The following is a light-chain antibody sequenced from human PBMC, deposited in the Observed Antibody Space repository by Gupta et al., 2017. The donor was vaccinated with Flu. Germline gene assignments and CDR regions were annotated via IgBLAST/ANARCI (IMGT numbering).Light chain of an antibody. CDR1: QSITND. CDR2: DTS. Sequence: STGTLSVSPGERATVSCRASQSITNDLAWYQQKPGQAPRLIIYDTSIRATGVPARFSGSGSGTEFTLTINGLQSEDFAVYYCQQYNNWPPLTFGGGTKVEIK. J-gene: IGKJ4*01. CDR3: QQYNNWPPLT. V-gene: IGKV3-15*01.